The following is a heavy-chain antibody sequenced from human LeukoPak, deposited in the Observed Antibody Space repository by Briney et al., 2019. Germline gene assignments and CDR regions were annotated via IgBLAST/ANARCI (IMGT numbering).Heavy chain of an antibody. CDR3: ARVPDCSSTSCYTGWFDP. CDR1: GGSIGSYY. J-gene: IGHJ5*02. D-gene: IGHD2-2*02. Sequence: SETLSLTCTVSGGSIGSYYWSWIRQPPGKGLEWIGYIYYSGSTNYNPSLKSRVTISVDTSKNQFSLKLSSVTAADTAVYYCARVPDCSSTSCYTGWFDPWGQGTLVTVSS. V-gene: IGHV4-59*01. CDR2: IYYSGST.